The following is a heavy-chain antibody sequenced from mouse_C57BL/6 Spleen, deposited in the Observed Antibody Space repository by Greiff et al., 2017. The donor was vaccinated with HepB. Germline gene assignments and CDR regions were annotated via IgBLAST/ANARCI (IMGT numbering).Heavy chain of an antibody. CDR1: GYTFTSYW. CDR2: IDPSDSDT. V-gene: IGHV1-69*01. CDR3: ASLNWDEGY. D-gene: IGHD4-1*01. J-gene: IGHJ2*01. Sequence: VQLQQSGAELVMPGASVKLSCKASGYTFTSYWMHWVKQRPGQGLEWIGEIDPSDSDTNYNQKFKGKATLTVDKSSSTAYMQLSSLTSEDSAVYYCASLNWDEGYWGQGTTLTVSS.